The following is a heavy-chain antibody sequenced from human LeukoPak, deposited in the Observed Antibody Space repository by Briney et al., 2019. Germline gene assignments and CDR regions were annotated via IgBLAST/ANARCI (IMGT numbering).Heavy chain of an antibody. Sequence: GGSLRLSCAASELIFSNYWVSWVRQAPGKGLEWVANIKPDGSEKNSVDSVRGRFTISRDNAKSSVFLQMNSLRAEDTAVYYCARRGYTFDYWGLGTLVTVSS. CDR3: ARRGYTFDY. CDR1: ELIFSNYW. J-gene: IGHJ4*02. CDR2: IKPDGSEK. D-gene: IGHD5-24*01. V-gene: IGHV3-7*01.